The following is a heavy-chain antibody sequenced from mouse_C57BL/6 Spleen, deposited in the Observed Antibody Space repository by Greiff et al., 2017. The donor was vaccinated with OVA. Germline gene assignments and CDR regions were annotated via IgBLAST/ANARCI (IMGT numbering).Heavy chain of an antibody. CDR2: INPGSGGT. CDR3: ARGFAY. V-gene: IGHV1-54*01. Sequence: VQLQQSGAELVRPGTSVKVSCKASGYAFTNYLIEWVKQRPGQGLEWIGVINPGSGGTNYNEKFKGKATLTADKSSSTAYMQLSSLTSEDSAVYFCARGFAYWGQATLVTVSA. J-gene: IGHJ3*01. CDR1: GYAFTNYL.